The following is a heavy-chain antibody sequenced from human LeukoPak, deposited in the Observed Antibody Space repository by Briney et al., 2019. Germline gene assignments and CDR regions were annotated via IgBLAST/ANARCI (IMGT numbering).Heavy chain of an antibody. CDR1: GFTVSSNS. D-gene: IGHD3-22*01. CDR3: AKDPRITMIVVVPEYFQH. J-gene: IGHJ1*01. CDR2: ISGSGGST. Sequence: GGSLRLSCTVSGFTVSSNSMSWVRQAPGKGLEWVSAISGSGGSTYYADSVKGRFTISRDDSKNTLYLQMNSLRAEDTAVYYCAKDPRITMIVVVPEYFQHWGQGTLVTVSS. V-gene: IGHV3-23*01.